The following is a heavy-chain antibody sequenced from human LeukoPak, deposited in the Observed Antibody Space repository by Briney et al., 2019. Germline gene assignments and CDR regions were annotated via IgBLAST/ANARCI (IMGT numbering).Heavy chain of an antibody. V-gene: IGHV3-74*03. CDR2: MYSDGSSA. CDR1: GFIFSTTW. J-gene: IGHJ4*02. D-gene: IGHD1-14*01. Sequence: GGSLRLSCAGSGFIFSTTWMHWVRQAPGKGLMWVLRMYSDGSSATYADSVKGRFTISRDNAKNTLYLQMNSLRVDDTAVYYCASSDRLDYWGQGILVTVSS. CDR3: ASSDRLDY.